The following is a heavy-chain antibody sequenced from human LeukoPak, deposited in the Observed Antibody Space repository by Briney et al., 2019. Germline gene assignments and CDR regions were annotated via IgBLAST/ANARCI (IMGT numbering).Heavy chain of an antibody. Sequence: SSETLSLTCAVYGGSFSGYYWSWIRQPPGKGLEWIGEINHSGSTNYNPSLKSRVTISVDTSKNQFSLKLSSVTAADTAVYYCARSIRYYDSSGYYYVAFDIWGQGTMVTASS. CDR3: ARSIRYYDSSGYYYVAFDI. V-gene: IGHV4-34*01. D-gene: IGHD3-22*01. CDR1: GGSFSGYY. J-gene: IGHJ3*02. CDR2: INHSGST.